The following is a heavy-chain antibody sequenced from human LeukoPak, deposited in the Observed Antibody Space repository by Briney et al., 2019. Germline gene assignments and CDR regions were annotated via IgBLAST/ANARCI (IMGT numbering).Heavy chain of an antibody. Sequence: GGSLRLSCAASGFTFRNYGMHWVRQAPGKGLEWVALIWYDGSNKFYADSVKGRFTISRDNSNNTLYLQINSLRPEDTAVYYCAKGPAVLVADFDYWGQGTLIAVSS. V-gene: IGHV3-33*06. D-gene: IGHD2-2*01. CDR2: IWYDGSNK. CDR3: AKGPAVLVADFDY. J-gene: IGHJ4*02. CDR1: GFTFRNYG.